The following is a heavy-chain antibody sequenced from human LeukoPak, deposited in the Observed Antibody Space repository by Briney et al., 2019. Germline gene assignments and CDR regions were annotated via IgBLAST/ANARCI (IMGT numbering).Heavy chain of an antibody. V-gene: IGHV1-24*01. CDR2: FDPEDGET. Sequence: GASVKVSCKVSGYTLTELSMHWVRQAPGKGLEWMGGFDPEDGETIYAQKFQGRVTMTEDTSTDTAYMELSSLRSEDTAVYYCARGSGDYGDEPNDYWGQGTLVTVSS. CDR1: GYTLTELS. J-gene: IGHJ4*02. D-gene: IGHD4-17*01. CDR3: ARGSGDYGDEPNDY.